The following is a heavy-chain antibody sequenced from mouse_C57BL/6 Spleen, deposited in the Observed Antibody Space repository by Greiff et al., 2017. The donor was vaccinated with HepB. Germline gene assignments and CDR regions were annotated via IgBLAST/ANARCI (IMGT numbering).Heavy chain of an antibody. J-gene: IGHJ3*01. CDR3: ATYDYDAAWFAY. D-gene: IGHD2-4*01. V-gene: IGHV2-6*01. CDR1: GFSLTSYG. CDR2: IWGVGST. Sequence: VMLVESGPGLVAPSQSLSITCTVSGFSLTSYGVDWVRQSPGKGLEWLGVIWGVGSTNYNSALKSRLSISKDNSKSQVFLKMNSLQTEDTAMYYCATYDYDAAWFAYWGQGTLVTVSA.